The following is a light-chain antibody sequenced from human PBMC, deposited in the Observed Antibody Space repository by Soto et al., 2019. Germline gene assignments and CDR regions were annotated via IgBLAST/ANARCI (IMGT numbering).Light chain of an antibody. CDR3: SSYTRSSTSYV. CDR1: SSDVGGYNY. CDR2: EVS. V-gene: IGLV2-14*01. Sequence: QSALTQPASVSGSPGQSITISCTGTSSDVGGYNYVSWYQQHPGKAPKLMIYEVSNRSSRVSNRFSGSKSGNTASLTISGLQAEDEADYSCSSYTRSSTSYVFGTGTKVTVL. J-gene: IGLJ1*01.